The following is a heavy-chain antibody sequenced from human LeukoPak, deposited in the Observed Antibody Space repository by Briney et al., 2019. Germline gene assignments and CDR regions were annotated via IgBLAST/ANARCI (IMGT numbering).Heavy chain of an antibody. J-gene: IGHJ4*02. CDR2: INEGGNEK. CDR3: ARHPNSNWDY. CDR1: GFTFRNYW. V-gene: IGHV3-7*03. D-gene: IGHD6-13*01. Sequence: PGGSLRLSCAASGFTFRNYWMSWVRQVPGKGLEWVVNINEGGNEKNYVDFVKGRFTASRDNAQNSLYLQMNSLRVEDTAVYYCARHPNSNWDYWGQGTLVTVSS.